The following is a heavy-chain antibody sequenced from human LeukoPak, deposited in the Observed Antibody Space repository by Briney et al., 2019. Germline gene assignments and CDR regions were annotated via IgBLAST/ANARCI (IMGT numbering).Heavy chain of an antibody. D-gene: IGHD4-17*01. CDR2: ISSSGSTI. V-gene: IGHV3-48*03. CDR1: GFTFSSYE. J-gene: IGHJ6*03. Sequence: GGSLRLSCAASGFTFSSYEMNWVRQAPGKGLEWVSYISSSGSTIYYADSVKGRFTISRDNAKNSLYLQMNSLRAEDTAVYYCARGTYDYGDSTRGDYYYYMDVWGKGTTVTVSS. CDR3: ARGTYDYGDSTRGDYYYYMDV.